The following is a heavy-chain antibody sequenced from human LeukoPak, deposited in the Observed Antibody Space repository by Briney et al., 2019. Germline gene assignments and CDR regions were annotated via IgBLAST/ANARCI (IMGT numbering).Heavy chain of an antibody. Sequence: SETLSLTCAVYGGSFSGYYCSWIRQPPGKGLEWIGEINHSGSTNYNPSLKSRVTISVDTSKNQFSLKLSSVTAADTAVYYCASVLETDYDFWINYWGQGTLVTVSS. J-gene: IGHJ4*02. CDR1: GGSFSGYY. CDR3: ASVLETDYDFWINY. D-gene: IGHD3-3*01. V-gene: IGHV4-34*01. CDR2: INHSGST.